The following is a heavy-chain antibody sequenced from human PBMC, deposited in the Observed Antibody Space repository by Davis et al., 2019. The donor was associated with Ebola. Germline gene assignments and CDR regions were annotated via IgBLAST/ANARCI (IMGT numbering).Heavy chain of an antibody. CDR3: ARDLPGGDWYFDL. CDR2: ISSSGSTI. Sequence: GGSLRLSCAASGFTFSDYYMSWIRQAPGKGLEWVSYISSSGSTIYYADSVKGRFTISRDNSKNTLYLQMSSLRAEDTAVYYCARDLPGGDWYFDLWGRGTLVTASS. CDR1: GFTFSDYY. V-gene: IGHV3-11*04. J-gene: IGHJ2*01. D-gene: IGHD1-14*01.